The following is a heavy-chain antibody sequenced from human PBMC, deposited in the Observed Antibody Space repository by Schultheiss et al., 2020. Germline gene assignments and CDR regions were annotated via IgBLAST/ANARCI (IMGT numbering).Heavy chain of an antibody. CDR3: ASYTHYDFWSGYSGYFDY. D-gene: IGHD3-3*01. Sequence: SETLSLTCAVSGYSISSGYYWGWIRQPPGKGLEWIGSIYHSGSTYYNPSLKSRVTISVDTSKNQFSLKLSSVTAADTAVYYCASYTHYDFWSGYSGYFDYWGQGTLGTVSS. CDR2: IYHSGST. V-gene: IGHV4-38-2*01. CDR1: GYSISSGYY. J-gene: IGHJ4*02.